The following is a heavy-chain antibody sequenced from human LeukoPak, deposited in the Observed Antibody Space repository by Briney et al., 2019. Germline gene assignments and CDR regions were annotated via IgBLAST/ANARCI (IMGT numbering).Heavy chain of an antibody. CDR2: IKQDGSEK. Sequence: GGSLRLSCAASGFTFSSYAMSWVRQAPGKGLEWVANIKQDGSEKHYVDSVKGRFTISTDNAKNSMDLQMNSLRAEDTAVYYCARVGFSGRPTYYFDYWGQGTLVTVSS. D-gene: IGHD3-3*01. CDR1: GFTFSSYA. J-gene: IGHJ4*02. CDR3: ARVGFSGRPTYYFDY. V-gene: IGHV3-7*01.